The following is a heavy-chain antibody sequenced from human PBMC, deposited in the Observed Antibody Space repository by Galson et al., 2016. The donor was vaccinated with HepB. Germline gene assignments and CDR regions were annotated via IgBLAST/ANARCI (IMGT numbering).Heavy chain of an antibody. V-gene: IGHV1-8*01. Sequence: SVKVSCKASGFPFTTSDINWVRQAPGQGLEWMGRINPNSGNTACAQKFQGSVTMTGNTSIRTAYMELNSLTSEDTAVYFCARGKARPAQRIGSIDIWGQGTIVTVSS. CDR3: ARGKARPAQRIGSIDI. CDR1: GFPFTTSD. D-gene: IGHD3-22*01. CDR2: INPNSGNT. J-gene: IGHJ3*02.